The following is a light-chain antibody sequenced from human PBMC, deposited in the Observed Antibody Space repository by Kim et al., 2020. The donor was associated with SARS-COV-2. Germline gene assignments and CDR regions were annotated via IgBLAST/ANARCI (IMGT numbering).Light chain of an antibody. Sequence: ASVGDSVTITCRASQSISGWLACYEQKPGKAPQLLIYKASLLESGVPLRFSGSGSGTDFSLTISSLQPDDSSTYYCQQYKTEPWTFGQGTKVDIK. J-gene: IGKJ1*01. CDR2: KAS. CDR1: QSISGW. V-gene: IGKV1-5*03. CDR3: QQYKTEPWT.